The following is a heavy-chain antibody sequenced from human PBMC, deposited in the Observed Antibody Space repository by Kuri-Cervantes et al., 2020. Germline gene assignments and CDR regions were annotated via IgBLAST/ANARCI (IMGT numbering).Heavy chain of an antibody. CDR3: ARDPETGTEPYYGMDV. CDR2: IYSGGSI. V-gene: IGHV3-53*01. J-gene: IGHJ6*02. D-gene: IGHD1-7*01. CDR1: GFTVSSNY. Sequence: GGSLRLSCAASGFTVSSNYMSWVRQAPGKGLEWVSVIYSGGSIYYADSVKGRFTISRDNAKNSLYLQMNSLRDEDTAVYYCARDPETGTEPYYGMDVWGQGTTVTVSS.